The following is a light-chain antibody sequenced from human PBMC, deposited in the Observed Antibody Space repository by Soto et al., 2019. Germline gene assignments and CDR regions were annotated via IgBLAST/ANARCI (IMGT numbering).Light chain of an antibody. CDR1: QSISSW. V-gene: IGKV1-5*03. J-gene: IGKJ1*01. Sequence: DIQMTQSPSTLSASVGDSVTITCRASQSISSWLAWYQQKPGKAPRPLIYKASSLESGVPSRFSGSVSGTEFTLTISSLQPDDSATYYCQQYSNFWTFGQGTKVEIK. CDR2: KAS. CDR3: QQYSNFWT.